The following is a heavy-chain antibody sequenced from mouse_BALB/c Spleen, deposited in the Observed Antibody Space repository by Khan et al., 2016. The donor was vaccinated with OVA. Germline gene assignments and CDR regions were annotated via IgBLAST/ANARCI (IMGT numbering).Heavy chain of an antibody. D-gene: IGHD2-4*01. CDR2: IWSAGST. CDR1: GFSLANYS. J-gene: IGHJ3*01. V-gene: IGHV2-2*02. CDR3: ARRGYDYGRGALFAY. Sequence: QVQLKESGPGLVQPSQSLSITCTVSGFSLANYSVHWVRQSPGKGLEWLGVIWSAGSTDYNAAFMSRLTINKDNSRSHVFFKMNSLQPNDTAIYFLARRGYDYGRGALFAYWGQGTLVTVSA.